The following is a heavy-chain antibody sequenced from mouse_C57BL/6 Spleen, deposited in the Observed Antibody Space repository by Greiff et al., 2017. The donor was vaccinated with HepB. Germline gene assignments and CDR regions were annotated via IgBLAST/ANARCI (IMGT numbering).Heavy chain of an antibody. Sequence: VQLQQPGAELVKPGASVKLSCKASGYTFTSYWMHWVKQRPGQGLEWIGMIHPNSGSTNYNEKFKSKATLTVDKSSSTAYMQLSSLTSEDSAVYYCARSGGNPWYFDVWGTGTTVTVSS. CDR1: GYTFTSYW. V-gene: IGHV1-64*01. CDR2: IHPNSGST. CDR3: ARSGGNPWYFDV. J-gene: IGHJ1*03. D-gene: IGHD2-1*01.